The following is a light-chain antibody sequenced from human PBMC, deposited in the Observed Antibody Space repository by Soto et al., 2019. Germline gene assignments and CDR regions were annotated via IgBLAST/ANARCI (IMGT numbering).Light chain of an antibody. CDR2: KAS. Sequence: DIQMTQSPSTLSGSVGDRVTITCRASQTISSWLAWYQQKPGKAHKLLIYKASTLKSGVQSRFSGSGSGTEFTLTISSMQPDEFATYYCQHDNSYAESFGQGTKV. V-gene: IGKV1-5*03. CDR3: QHDNSYAES. J-gene: IGKJ1*01. CDR1: QTISSW.